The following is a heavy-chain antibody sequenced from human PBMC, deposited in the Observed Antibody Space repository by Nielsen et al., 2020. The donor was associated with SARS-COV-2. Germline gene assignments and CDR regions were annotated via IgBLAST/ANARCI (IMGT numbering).Heavy chain of an antibody. CDR1: GFSLSTSGVS. D-gene: IGHD2-2*01. CDR2: IYWDDDK. J-gene: IGHJ4*02. Sequence: SGPTLVKPTQTLTLTCTFSGFSLSTSGVSVGWIRQPPGKALEWLAVIYWDDDKRYSPSLKNRLTITKENSTNQVVLTMTNMDPVDTATYYCGHRAGQLLPDFWGQGTLVTVSS. CDR3: GHRAGQLLPDF. V-gene: IGHV2-5*02.